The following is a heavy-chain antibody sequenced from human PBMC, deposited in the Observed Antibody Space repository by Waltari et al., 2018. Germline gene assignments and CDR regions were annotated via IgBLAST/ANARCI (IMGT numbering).Heavy chain of an antibody. V-gene: IGHV1-2*06. CDR1: GYTFTPGDMLGGHY. Sequence: QVQRVQSGAEVKNPGASVKVSCMTSGYTFTPGDMLGGHYIHWVRQAPGQGPEWMGRINPTGGGTKYAQKFQGRVTVTRDTSITTAYMELTSLRSDDTAVYYCARGGIGGNFDFWGQGSLVTVST. CDR2: INPTGGGT. D-gene: IGHD2-15*01. J-gene: IGHJ4*02. CDR3: ARGGIGGNFDF.